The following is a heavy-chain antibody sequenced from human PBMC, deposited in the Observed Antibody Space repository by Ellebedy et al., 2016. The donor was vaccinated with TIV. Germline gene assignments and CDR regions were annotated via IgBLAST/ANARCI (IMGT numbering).Heavy chain of an antibody. CDR1: GFTFDDYA. Sequence: GESLKISCAASGFTFDDYAMHWVRQAPGKGLEWVSAISGSGGSTYYVDSVKGRFTISRDNSNNTLYLEMNGLRAEDTAVYYCAKCRSSVAAAGLNFWGQGTLVTVSS. V-gene: IGHV3-23*01. CDR2: ISGSGGST. J-gene: IGHJ4*02. D-gene: IGHD6-13*01. CDR3: AKCRSSVAAAGLNF.